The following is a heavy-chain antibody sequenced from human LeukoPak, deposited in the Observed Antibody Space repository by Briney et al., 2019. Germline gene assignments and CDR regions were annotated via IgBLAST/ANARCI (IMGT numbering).Heavy chain of an antibody. CDR1: GLIVSSNY. Sequence: GSLRLSCAASGLIVSSNYMTWVRQAPGKGLEWVSVIYSGGSIYYADSVKGRFTISRDNSRNTLYLQMNSLRAEDTAVYYCARALNGFDIWGPGTLVTVSS. V-gene: IGHV3-53*01. CDR3: ARALNGFDI. J-gene: IGHJ3*02. CDR2: IYSGGSI.